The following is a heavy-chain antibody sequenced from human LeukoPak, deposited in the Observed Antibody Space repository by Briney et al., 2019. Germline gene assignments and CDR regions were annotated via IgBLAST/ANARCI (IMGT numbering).Heavy chain of an antibody. D-gene: IGHD3-10*01. Sequence: PGGSLTLSCAVSGFTIANDATHWVRLPPREGMEWVCFMSGDGGSTYYAASVKGRFTIYKDNSTISLYLQMNSLRTEDTALYYSAKARSPMVRGASLGYWGQGTLVTVSS. J-gene: IGHJ4*02. CDR3: AKARSPMVRGASLGY. V-gene: IGHV3-43*02. CDR1: GFTIANDA. CDR2: MSGDGGST.